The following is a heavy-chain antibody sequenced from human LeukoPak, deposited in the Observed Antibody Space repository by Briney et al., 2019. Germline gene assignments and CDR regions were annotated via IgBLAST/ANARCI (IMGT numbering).Heavy chain of an antibody. CDR3: ARWYYYETSGLYYGSFDN. J-gene: IGHJ5*02. CDR2: IIGSGSST. V-gene: IGHV3-23*01. D-gene: IGHD3-22*01. CDR1: GFTFSSYS. Sequence: GGSLRLSCAASGFTFSSYSMNWVRQAPGKGLQWVSVIIGSGSSTYYADSVKGRFTISRDNARNTLYLQMNSLRAEDTAVYYCARWYYYETSGLYYGSFDNWGQGTLVTVSS.